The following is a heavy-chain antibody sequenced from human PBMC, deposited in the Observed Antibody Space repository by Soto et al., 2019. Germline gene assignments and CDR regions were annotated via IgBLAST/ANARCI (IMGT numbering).Heavy chain of an antibody. Sequence: GESLKISCNGSGYSFTSYWIGWVRQMPGKGLEWMGIIYPGDSDTRYSPSFQGQVTISADKSISTAYLQWSSLKASDTAMYYCARLNTAMVTLNYYYGMDVWGQGTTVTVSS. CDR1: GYSFTSYW. D-gene: IGHD5-18*01. CDR3: ARLNTAMVTLNYYYGMDV. CDR2: IYPGDSDT. V-gene: IGHV5-51*01. J-gene: IGHJ6*02.